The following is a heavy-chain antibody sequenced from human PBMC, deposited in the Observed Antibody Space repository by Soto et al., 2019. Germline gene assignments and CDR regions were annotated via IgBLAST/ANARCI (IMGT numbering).Heavy chain of an antibody. CDR2: IIPISDTT. V-gene: IGHV1-69*13. Sequence: AASVKVSCKASGGTFTSYAISWVRQAPGQGLEWMGGIIPISDTTNYAQKFQGRVTFTADESTNTAYMELSSLRSEDTAVYYCAGDWYNHIYYWCQRTPVTVSS. D-gene: IGHD1-20*01. CDR1: GGTFTSYA. J-gene: IGHJ4*02. CDR3: AGDWYNHIYY.